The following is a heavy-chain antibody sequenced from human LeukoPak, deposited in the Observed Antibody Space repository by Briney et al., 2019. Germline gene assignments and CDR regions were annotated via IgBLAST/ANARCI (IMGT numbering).Heavy chain of an antibody. Sequence: ASVKVSCKASGGTFSSYAISWVRQAPGQGLEWMGGIIPIFGTANYAQKFRGRVTITVDESTSTAYMELSSLRSEDTAVYYCARAPTLLRYFDWLHIDYWGQGTLVTVSS. V-gene: IGHV1-69*13. CDR1: GGTFSSYA. CDR3: ARAPTLLRYFDWLHIDY. CDR2: IIPIFGTA. D-gene: IGHD3-9*01. J-gene: IGHJ4*02.